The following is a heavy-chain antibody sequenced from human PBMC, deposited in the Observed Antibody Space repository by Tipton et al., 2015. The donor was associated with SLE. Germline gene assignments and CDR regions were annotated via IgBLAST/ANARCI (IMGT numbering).Heavy chain of an antibody. V-gene: IGHV1-18*01. CDR2: ISGYNINT. J-gene: IGHJ6*03. Sequence: LVQSGAEVKKPGASVKVSCKASGYTFTNYGISWVRQAPGQGLEWMGWISGYNINTNYAQKFQGRVTMTTDTSTSTVYMELRSLRSDDTAIYYCARGPYCTTTSCFAGYYYYYMDVWGKGTTVTVSS. CDR1: GYTFTNYG. CDR3: ARGPYCTTTSCFAGYYYYYMDV. D-gene: IGHD2-2*01.